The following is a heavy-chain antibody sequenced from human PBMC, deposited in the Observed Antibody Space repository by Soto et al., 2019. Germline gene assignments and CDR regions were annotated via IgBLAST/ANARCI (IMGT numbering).Heavy chain of an antibody. CDR3: AKWGKWLLEQGYSYGMDV. V-gene: IGHV3-23*01. Sequence: EVQLLESGGGVVQPGGSLRLSCAASGFTFSSYAMSWVRQAPGKGLEWVSAISGSGGSKYYADSVKGRFTISRDNSKNTLNMQMHSLSAEHPAVYSGAKWGKWLLEQGYSYGMDVWGQGTMVTVSS. CDR1: GFTFSSYA. CDR2: ISGSGGSK. D-gene: IGHD3-22*01. J-gene: IGHJ6*02.